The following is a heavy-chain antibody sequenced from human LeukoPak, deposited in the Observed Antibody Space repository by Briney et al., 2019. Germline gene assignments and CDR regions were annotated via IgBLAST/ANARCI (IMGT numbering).Heavy chain of an antibody. V-gene: IGHV4-59*02. D-gene: IGHD7-27*01. Sequence: NPSETLSLTCSVSAFSVSDYYWSWLRQSPGKGREWIGYIYYTGSTSYHPSLRSRVTMSADTSKNQFSLKLSSVTAANTAVYYCASRKLGNDYWGQGTLVTVSS. J-gene: IGHJ4*02. CDR2: IYYTGST. CDR1: AFSVSDYY. CDR3: ASRKLGNDY.